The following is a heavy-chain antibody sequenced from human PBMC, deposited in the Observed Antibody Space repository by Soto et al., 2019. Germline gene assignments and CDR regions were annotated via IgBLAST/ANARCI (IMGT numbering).Heavy chain of an antibody. V-gene: IGHV1-69*13. D-gene: IGHD6-19*01. Sequence: GASVKVSCKASGGTFSSYAISWVRQAPGQGLEWMGGIIPIFGTANYAQKFQGRVTITADESTSTAYMELSRLRSDDTAVYYCARGGYSSGWYIPDAFDIWGQGTMVTVS. CDR3: ARGGYSSGWYIPDAFDI. CDR2: IIPIFGTA. J-gene: IGHJ3*02. CDR1: GGTFSSYA.